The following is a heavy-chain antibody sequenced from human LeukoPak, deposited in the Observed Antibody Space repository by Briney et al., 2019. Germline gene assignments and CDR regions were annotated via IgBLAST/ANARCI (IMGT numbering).Heavy chain of an antibody. CDR2: IYPGDSDS. CDR1: GYSFTSYW. D-gene: IGHD3-10*01. Sequence: GASLKISCKGSGYSFTSYWIGWVRQMPGKGLEWMGMIYPGDSDSRYTPSFQGQVTLSADKSISTAYLQWSSLKASGTAMYYCATRGGRPMVRGIPDAFDIWGQGTMVTVSS. V-gene: IGHV5-51*01. CDR3: ATRGGRPMVRGIPDAFDI. J-gene: IGHJ3*02.